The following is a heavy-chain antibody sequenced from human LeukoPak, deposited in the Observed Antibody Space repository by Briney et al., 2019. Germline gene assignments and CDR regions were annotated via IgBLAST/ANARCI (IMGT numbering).Heavy chain of an antibody. CDR3: ARDPGFPGGYCSGGSCYSNFDY. D-gene: IGHD2-15*01. Sequence: GASVKVSCKASGYTFTSYGISWVRQAPGQGLEWMGWISAYNGNTNYAQKLQGRVTMTTDTSTSTAYMELRSLRSDDTAVYYCARDPGFPGGYCSGGSCYSNFDYWGQGTLVTVSS. J-gene: IGHJ4*02. V-gene: IGHV1-18*01. CDR2: ISAYNGNT. CDR1: GYTFTSYG.